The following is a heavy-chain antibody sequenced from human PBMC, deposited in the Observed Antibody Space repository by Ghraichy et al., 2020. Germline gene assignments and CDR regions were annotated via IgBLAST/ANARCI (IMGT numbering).Heavy chain of an antibody. V-gene: IGHV4-59*01. CDR2: IYYSGST. D-gene: IGHD3-10*01. CDR3: ARCRNNWLGEAGYFDL. J-gene: IGHJ2*01. CDR1: GGSISSYY. Sequence: SETLSLTCTVSGGSISSYYWSWIRQPPGKGLEWIGYIYYSGSTNNNPSLKSRVTISVDTSKNQFSLKMSSVTAAHTAVYYCARCRNNWLGEAGYFDLWGRGTLVTVSS.